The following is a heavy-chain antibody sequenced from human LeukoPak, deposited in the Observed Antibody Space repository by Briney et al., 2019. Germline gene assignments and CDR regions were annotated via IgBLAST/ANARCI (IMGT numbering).Heavy chain of an antibody. CDR2: INHSGST. Sequence: SETLSLTCAVYGGSFSGYYWSWIRQPPGKGLEWIGEINHSGSTNYNPSLKSRVTISVDTSKNQFSLKLSSVTAADTAVYYCARGYLDIVVVVAAGGYFDYWGQGTLVTVSS. J-gene: IGHJ4*02. CDR1: GGSFSGYY. CDR3: ARGYLDIVVVVAAGGYFDY. V-gene: IGHV4-34*01. D-gene: IGHD2-15*01.